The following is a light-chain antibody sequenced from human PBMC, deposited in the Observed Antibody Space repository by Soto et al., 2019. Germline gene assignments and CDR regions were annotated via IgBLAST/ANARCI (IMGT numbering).Light chain of an antibody. CDR2: GAS. Sequence: DIQVTQSPSSLPACVGDRVTITCRASQGISHYLAWYHQKPGKVPRLLIFGASTLRSVVTTLFSGSCSGKYFTLTISSLHDEYVVNYYCQNYNIAPWTFGQGTKVDIK. J-gene: IGKJ1*01. CDR1: QGISHY. CDR3: QNYNIAPWT. V-gene: IGKV1-27*01.